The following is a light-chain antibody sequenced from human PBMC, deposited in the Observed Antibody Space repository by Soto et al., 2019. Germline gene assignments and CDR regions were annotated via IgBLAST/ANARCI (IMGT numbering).Light chain of an antibody. CDR2: EVS. Sequence: QSVLTQPASVSGSPGQSITISCTGTSSNVGGYNYVSWYQQHAGKAPKLMLYEVSNRPSGVSNRFSGSKSGNTASLTISGLQAEDEADYYCSSYTSSSAYVFGTGTKV. CDR1: SSNVGGYNY. CDR3: SSYTSSSAYV. J-gene: IGLJ1*01. V-gene: IGLV2-14*01.